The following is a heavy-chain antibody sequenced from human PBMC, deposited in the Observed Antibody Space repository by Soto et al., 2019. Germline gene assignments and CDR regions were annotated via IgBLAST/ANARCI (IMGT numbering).Heavy chain of an antibody. CDR1: GGSISSGDYF. J-gene: IGHJ6*02. CDR3: AKASSRGRMDV. CDR2: IYYSGT. D-gene: IGHD3-16*02. V-gene: IGHV4-30-4*01. Sequence: QVQLQESGPGPVKPSQTLSLTCTVSGGSISSGDYFWSWIRQPPGKGLEWIGYIYYSGTYYNPSLKSRVTMSLDTSKNQFSLKLSSVTAADTAVYYCAKASSRGRMDVWGQGTTVTVSS.